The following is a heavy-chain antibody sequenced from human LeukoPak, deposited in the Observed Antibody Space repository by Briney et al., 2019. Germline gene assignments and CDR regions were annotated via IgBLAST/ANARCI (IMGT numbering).Heavy chain of an antibody. V-gene: IGHV3-23*01. CDR1: GLTFSNHG. Sequence: GGSLRLSCEASGLTFSNHGMSWVRQAPGKELQWVSAITGDGTTTYYADSVKGRFTISRDNSKNMLYLQMSSLRAEDTAVYYCAKMNGYFEYWGEGALVPVSS. J-gene: IGHJ4*02. D-gene: IGHD1-1*01. CDR3: AKMNGYFEY. CDR2: ITGDGTTT.